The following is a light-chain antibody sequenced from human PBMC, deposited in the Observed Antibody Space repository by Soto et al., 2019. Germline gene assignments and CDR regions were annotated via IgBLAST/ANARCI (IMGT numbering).Light chain of an antibody. Sequence: DIVLTQSPDSLAVSLGETATINCKSSQSILSTSNKNNYLAWFQQKPGQPLKLLIYWASTRESEVPERFSGSGSVTDFTLTISSLQPEDVALYYCQQYYSIPRTFGRGTRVEIK. CDR1: QSILSTSNKNNY. CDR3: QQYYSIPRT. V-gene: IGKV4-1*01. CDR2: WAS. J-gene: IGKJ1*01.